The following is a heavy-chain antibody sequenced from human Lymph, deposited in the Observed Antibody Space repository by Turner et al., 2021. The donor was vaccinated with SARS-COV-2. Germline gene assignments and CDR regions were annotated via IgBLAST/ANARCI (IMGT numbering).Heavy chain of an antibody. Sequence: QVQLVESGGGVVQPGRSLRLSCAASGFTFSNYGMHWVRQAPGKGLEWVAVIWYDGSNKYYADSVKGRFTISRDNSKNTLYLQMNSLRAEDTAVYYCARVKGYNGYDLRYYYGMDVWGQGTTVTVSS. CDR1: GFTFSNYG. J-gene: IGHJ6*02. D-gene: IGHD5-12*01. CDR3: ARVKGYNGYDLRYYYGMDV. V-gene: IGHV3-33*01. CDR2: IWYDGSNK.